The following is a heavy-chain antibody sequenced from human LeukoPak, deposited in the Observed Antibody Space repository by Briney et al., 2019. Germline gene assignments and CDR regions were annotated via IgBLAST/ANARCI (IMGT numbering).Heavy chain of an antibody. CDR2: IDRTGSYI. CDR1: GFSFSNAW. Sequence: SGGSLRLSCAASGFSFSNAWMSWVRQAPGKGLEWVSSIDRTGSYIYYADSVKGRLTISRDNAKNSLFLQMNSLRAEDTAVYYCARRYCSNTNCYAFDSWGQGTLVTVSS. D-gene: IGHD2-2*01. CDR3: ARRYCSNTNCYAFDS. V-gene: IGHV3-21*01. J-gene: IGHJ4*02.